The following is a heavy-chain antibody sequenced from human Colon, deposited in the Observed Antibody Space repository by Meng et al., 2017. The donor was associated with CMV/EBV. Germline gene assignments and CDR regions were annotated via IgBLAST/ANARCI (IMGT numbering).Heavy chain of an antibody. D-gene: IGHD5-18*01. J-gene: IGHJ4*02. Sequence: GGSLRLSCAASGFTFRNYAMSWVRQAPGKGLEWVSAISGSGGTRDYADSVKGRFTMSRDNSENTLYLQMNSLRAEDTAVYYCAKSLVDTAMDLDYWGQGTLVTVSS. CDR2: ISGSGGTR. CDR1: GFTFRNYA. V-gene: IGHV3-23*01. CDR3: AKSLVDTAMDLDY.